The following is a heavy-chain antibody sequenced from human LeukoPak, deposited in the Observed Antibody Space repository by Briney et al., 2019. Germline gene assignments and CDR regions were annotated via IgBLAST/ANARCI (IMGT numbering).Heavy chain of an antibody. CDR3: ARVNYDFWSGYYTGAYYFDY. V-gene: IGHV5-51*01. J-gene: IGHJ4*02. D-gene: IGHD3-3*01. CDR2: IYPGDSDT. Sequence: PGESLKISCKGSGYSFTSYWIGWVRQMPGKGLEWMGIIYPGDSDTRYSPSFQGQVTISADKSISTAYLQWSSLKASDTAMYYCARVNYDFWSGYYTGAYYFDYWGQGTLVTVSS. CDR1: GYSFTSYW.